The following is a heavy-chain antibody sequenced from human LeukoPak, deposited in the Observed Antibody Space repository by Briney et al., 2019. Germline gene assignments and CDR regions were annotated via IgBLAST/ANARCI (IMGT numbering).Heavy chain of an antibody. CDR3: TREYWSYGMDV. D-gene: IGHD1-1*01. V-gene: IGHV1-18*01. CDR1: GYTFTSYG. Sequence: ASVKVSFTASGYTFTSYGISWVRQAPGQGLEWMGWISAYNGNTNYAQKLQGRVTMTTDTSTSTAYMELGSLRSDDTAVYYCTREYWSYGMDVWGQGATVTVSS. J-gene: IGHJ6*02. CDR2: ISAYNGNT.